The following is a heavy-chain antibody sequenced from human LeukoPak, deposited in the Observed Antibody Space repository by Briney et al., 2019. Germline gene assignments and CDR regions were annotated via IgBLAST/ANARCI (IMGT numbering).Heavy chain of an antibody. Sequence: GALVKLSCKTSGYTFTDYDVHWVRQAPGQGLEWMGWINPNSATTNYAQRLQGRVTFTRDTSLSVAYMELSSLTSEDAAVYFCARGDFGETKTAFDVWGPGTLVAVSS. CDR2: INPNSATT. D-gene: IGHD4-17*01. J-gene: IGHJ3*01. CDR3: ARGDFGETKTAFDV. V-gene: IGHV1-8*03. CDR1: GYTFTDYD.